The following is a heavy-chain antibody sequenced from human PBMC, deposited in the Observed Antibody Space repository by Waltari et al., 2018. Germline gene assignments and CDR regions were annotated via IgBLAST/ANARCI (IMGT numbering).Heavy chain of an antibody. V-gene: IGHV1-69-2*01. Sequence: EVQLVQSGAEVKKPGATVKISCKVSGYTFTDYYMHWVQQAPGKGLEWMGLVDPEDGETIYAEKFQGRVTITADTSTDTAYMELSSLRSEDTAVYYCATATIVVVPAATVPDAFDIWGQGTMVTVSS. CDR2: VDPEDGET. D-gene: IGHD2-2*01. J-gene: IGHJ3*02. CDR3: ATATIVVVPAATVPDAFDI. CDR1: GYTFTDYY.